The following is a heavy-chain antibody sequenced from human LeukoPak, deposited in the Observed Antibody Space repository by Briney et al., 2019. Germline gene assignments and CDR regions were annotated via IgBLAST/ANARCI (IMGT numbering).Heavy chain of an antibody. D-gene: IGHD3-22*01. Sequence: PGGSLRLSCVVSGFTFSSYEMSWVRQAPGKGLEWVSAISGSGGSTYYADSVKGRFTISRDNSKNTLYLQMNSLRAEDTAVYYCAKDGYYYDSSGYYVGEYFDYWGQGTLVTVSS. CDR1: GFTFSSYE. CDR3: AKDGYYYDSSGYYVGEYFDY. J-gene: IGHJ4*02. V-gene: IGHV3-23*01. CDR2: ISGSGGST.